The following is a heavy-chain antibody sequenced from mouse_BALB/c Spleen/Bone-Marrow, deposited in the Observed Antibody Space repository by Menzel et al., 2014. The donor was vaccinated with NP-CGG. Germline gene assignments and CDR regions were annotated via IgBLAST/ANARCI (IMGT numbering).Heavy chain of an antibody. Sequence: EVKLVESGGGLVQPGGSLKLSCAASGFTFXSYTMSWVRQTPEKRLEWVAYISNGGGSTYYPDTVKGRFTISRDNAKNTLYLQMSSLKSEDTAMYYCARGGYYFDYWGQGTTLTVSS. V-gene: IGHV5-12-2*01. CDR3: ARGGYYFDY. CDR1: GFTFXSYT. CDR2: ISNGGGST. J-gene: IGHJ2*01.